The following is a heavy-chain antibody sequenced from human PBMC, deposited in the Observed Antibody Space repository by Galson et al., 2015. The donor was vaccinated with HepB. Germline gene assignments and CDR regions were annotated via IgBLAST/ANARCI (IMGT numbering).Heavy chain of an antibody. CDR2: TYYRSKWYN. D-gene: IGHD3-3*01. J-gene: IGHJ6*02. Sequence: CAISGDSVSSNSAAWNWIRQSPSRGLEWLGRTYYRSKWYNDYAVSVKSRITINPDTSKNQFSLQLNSVTPEDTAVYYCAREVEGSYDFWSGYYTSGRYGMDVWGQGTTVTVSS. V-gene: IGHV6-1*01. CDR3: AREVEGSYDFWSGYYTSGRYGMDV. CDR1: GDSVSSNSAA.